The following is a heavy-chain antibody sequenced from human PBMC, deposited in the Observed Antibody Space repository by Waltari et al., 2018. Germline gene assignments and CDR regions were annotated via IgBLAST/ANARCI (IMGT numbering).Heavy chain of an antibody. CDR1: GFTFDDYA. Sequence: EVQLVESGGVVVQPGGSLRLSCAASGFTFDDYAMHWVRQAPGKGLEWVSLISWDGGSTYYADSVKGRFTISRDNSKNSLYLQMNSLRAEDTALYYCAKDSASGSAFDIWGQGTMVTVSS. D-gene: IGHD3-10*01. CDR2: ISWDGGST. CDR3: AKDSASGSAFDI. V-gene: IGHV3-43D*04. J-gene: IGHJ3*02.